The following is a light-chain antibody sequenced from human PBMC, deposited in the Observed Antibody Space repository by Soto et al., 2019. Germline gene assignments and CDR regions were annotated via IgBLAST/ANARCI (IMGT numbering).Light chain of an antibody. CDR2: DAS. CDR1: QSISSW. CDR3: QQYNSYWT. Sequence: DIQINHSPFPLSASVRDKVTNTCPASQSISSWLAWYQQKPGKAPKLLIYDASSLESGVPSRFSGSGSGTEFTLTISSLQPDDFATYYCQQYNSYWTFGQGTKVDIK. V-gene: IGKV1-5*01. J-gene: IGKJ1*01.